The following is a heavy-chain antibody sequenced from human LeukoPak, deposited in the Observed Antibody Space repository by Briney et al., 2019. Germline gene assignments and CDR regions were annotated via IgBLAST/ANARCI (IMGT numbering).Heavy chain of an antibody. CDR2: ISYDGSNK. J-gene: IGHJ1*01. CDR3: AKGIAVAAFQH. CDR1: GFTFSSYG. Sequence: GGSLRLSCAAFGFTFSSYGMHWVRQAPGKGLEWVAVISYDGSNKYYADSVKGRFTISRDNSKNTLYLQMNSLRAEDTAVYYCAKGIAVAAFQHWGQGTLVTVSS. D-gene: IGHD6-19*01. V-gene: IGHV3-30*18.